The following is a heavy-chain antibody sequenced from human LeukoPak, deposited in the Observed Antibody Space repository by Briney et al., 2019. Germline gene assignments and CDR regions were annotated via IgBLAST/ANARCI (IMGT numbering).Heavy chain of an antibody. V-gene: IGHV1-18*01. CDR3: ARSLIGVGGPYYLDY. Sequence: ASVKVSCKASGYTFTSYGISWVRQAPGQGLEWMGWISAYNGNTNYAQRLQGRVTMTTDTSTSTAYMELRSLRSDDTAVYYCARSLIGVGGPYYLDYWGQGTLVTVSS. J-gene: IGHJ4*02. CDR1: GYTFTSYG. CDR2: ISAYNGNT. D-gene: IGHD6-19*01.